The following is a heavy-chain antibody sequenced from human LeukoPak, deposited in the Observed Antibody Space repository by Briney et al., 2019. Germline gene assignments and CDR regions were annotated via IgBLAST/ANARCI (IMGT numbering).Heavy chain of an antibody. D-gene: IGHD3-9*01. V-gene: IGHV4-34*01. CDR3: ARGHWGILTGYYNY. Sequence: PSETLSLTCAVYGGSFSGYYWSWIRQPPGKGLEWIGEINHSGSTNYNPSLKSRVTISVDTSKNQFFLKLSSVTAADTAVYYCARGHWGILTGYYNYWGQGTLVTVSS. J-gene: IGHJ4*02. CDR2: INHSGST. CDR1: GGSFSGYY.